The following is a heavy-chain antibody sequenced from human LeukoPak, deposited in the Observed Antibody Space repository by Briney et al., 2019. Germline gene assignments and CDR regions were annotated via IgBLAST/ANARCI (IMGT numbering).Heavy chain of an antibody. V-gene: IGHV3-23*01. D-gene: IGHD6-13*01. CDR2: ISGSGGSP. CDR1: GFTFSSYA. J-gene: IGHJ3*02. Sequence: AGGSLRLSLAPPGFTFSSYAMSWAPRAPGKGLEWVSAISGSGGSPYYADSVKGRFTISRDNSKNTLYLQMNSLRAEDTAVYYCAGCSWYGGAFDIWGQGTIVTVSS. CDR3: AGCSWYGGAFDI.